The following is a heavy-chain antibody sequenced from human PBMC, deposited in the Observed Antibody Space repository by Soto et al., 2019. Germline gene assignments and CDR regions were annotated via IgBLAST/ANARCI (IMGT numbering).Heavy chain of an antibody. CDR3: ARAPQLVANWLAP. CDR2: ISSTGSTP. J-gene: IGHJ5*02. D-gene: IGHD6-6*01. V-gene: IGHV3-11*01. CDR1: GFPFSDCY. Sequence: GSLRLSCAASGFPFSDCYMAWIRQAPGKGLEEIATISSTGSTPYYADSVKGRLTISRDNAQNSLYLEMNNLRAADTPLYSCARAPQLVANWLAPWGQGSRGTVSP.